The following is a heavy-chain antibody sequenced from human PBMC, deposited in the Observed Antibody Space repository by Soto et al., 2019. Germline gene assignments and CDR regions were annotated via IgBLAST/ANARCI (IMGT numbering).Heavy chain of an antibody. D-gene: IGHD4-17*01. CDR2: IYYSGST. CDR1: GGSISSGDYY. CDR3: ARDIADESSGDVYYYYGMDV. J-gene: IGHJ6*02. Sequence: PSETLSLTCTVSGGSISSGDYYWSWIRQPPGKGLEWIGYIYYSGSTNHNPSLKSRVTISVDTSKNQFSLKLSSVTAADTAVYYCARDIADESSGDVYYYYGMDVWGQGTTVTVSS. V-gene: IGHV4-61*08.